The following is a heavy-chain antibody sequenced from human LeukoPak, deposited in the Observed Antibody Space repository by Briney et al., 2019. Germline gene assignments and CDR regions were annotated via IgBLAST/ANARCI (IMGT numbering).Heavy chain of an antibody. Sequence: GGSLRLSCAASGNYWMHWVRQVPGKGLVWVSHINSDGSWTSYADSVKGRFTISKDNAKNTVYLQMNSLRAEDTAVYYCASDQGLYWGQGTLVTVSS. J-gene: IGHJ4*02. CDR1: GNYW. CDR2: INSDGSWT. CDR3: ASDQGLY. D-gene: IGHD3/OR15-3a*01. V-gene: IGHV3-74*01.